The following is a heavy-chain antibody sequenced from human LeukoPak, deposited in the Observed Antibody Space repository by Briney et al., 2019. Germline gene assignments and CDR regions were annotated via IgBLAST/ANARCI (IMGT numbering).Heavy chain of an antibody. J-gene: IGHJ4*02. V-gene: IGHV4-61*02. Sequence: PSETLSLTCTVSGGSIRSGNYYWSWLRQPAGKGLEWIGRIYTTGSTKYNPSLKRRVTMSVDTSKNQFSLKVSSVTAADTAVYYCARLAPEFGSGWYGGKSIFDYWGQGTLVTVSS. CDR1: GGSIRSGNYY. CDR2: IYTTGST. D-gene: IGHD6-19*01. CDR3: ARLAPEFGSGWYGGKSIFDY.